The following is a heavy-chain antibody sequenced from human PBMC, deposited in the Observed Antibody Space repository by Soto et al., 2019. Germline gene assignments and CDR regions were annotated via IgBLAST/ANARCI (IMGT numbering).Heavy chain of an antibody. D-gene: IGHD3-10*01. CDR3: ATGYYNEY. CDR2: IYSGGGT. Sequence: WGSLRLSCAASGFTVSSNYMTWVRQAPGKGLEWVSVIYSGGGTYYADSVKDRFTISRHNSKNTVYLQMNSLRGDDTAVYYCATGYYNEYWGQGALVTVSS. J-gene: IGHJ4*02. V-gene: IGHV3-53*04. CDR1: GFTVSSNY.